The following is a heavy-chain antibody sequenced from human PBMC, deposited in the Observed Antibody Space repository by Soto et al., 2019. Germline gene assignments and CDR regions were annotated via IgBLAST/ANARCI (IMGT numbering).Heavy chain of an antibody. CDR1: GFTFSTSA. Sequence: GGSLRLSCTASGFTFSTSAMSWVRQAPGRGLEWVSGISGSGAGTYYADSVKGRFTISRDNSKNTLYLQMSGLRAEDAAVYYCAKGPTVFGAVISFDYYYGMYVWGQGAPVTVSS. V-gene: IGHV3-23*01. CDR2: ISGSGAGT. J-gene: IGHJ6*02. CDR3: AKGPTVFGAVISFDYYYGMYV. D-gene: IGHD3-3*01.